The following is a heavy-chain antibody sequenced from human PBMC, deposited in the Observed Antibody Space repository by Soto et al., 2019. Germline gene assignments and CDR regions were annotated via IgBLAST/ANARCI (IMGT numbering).Heavy chain of an antibody. V-gene: IGHV3-30-3*01. Sequence: QVQLVESGGGVVQPGRSLRLSCVASGFTFSSFAMHWVRQAPGKGLEWVTLISYDGGNKYYADSVKGRFTISRDNSKNTLYLQMNSLTAEDTAVYYCARDPNLSGWGYYFDYGGQGTLVTVSS. CDR3: ARDPNLSGWGYYFDY. CDR2: ISYDGGNK. D-gene: IGHD6-19*01. CDR1: GFTFSSFA. J-gene: IGHJ4*02.